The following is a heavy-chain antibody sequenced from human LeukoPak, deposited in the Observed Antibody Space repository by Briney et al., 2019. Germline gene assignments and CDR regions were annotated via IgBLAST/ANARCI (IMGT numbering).Heavy chain of an antibody. J-gene: IGHJ4*02. V-gene: IGHV3-74*01. D-gene: IGHD3/OR15-3a*01. CDR3: ASDPHLANFWTAYPHY. CDR1: VVTFSNAL. CDR2: INSDGTTT. Sequence: GGSLRLSCAASVVTFSNALMHWVRQAPGKGLVWVSRINSDGTTTYYADSVKGRFTISRDNAKNTLFLQMNSLRPEDTALYSCASDPHLANFWTAYPHYWGQGTLVTVS.